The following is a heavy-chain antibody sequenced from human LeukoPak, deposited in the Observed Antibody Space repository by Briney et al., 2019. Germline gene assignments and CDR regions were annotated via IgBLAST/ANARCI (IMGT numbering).Heavy chain of an antibody. CDR2: MYQSGST. V-gene: IGHV4-38-2*02. Sequence: SETLSLTCTVSGYSISREYYWGWIRQPPGKGLEWIAGMYQSGSTYYNPSLKSRVTISVDTSKNQFSLKLSSVTAADTAVYYCARANPPFATDFDYWGQGTLVTVSS. D-gene: IGHD2-15*01. CDR3: ARANPPFATDFDY. CDR1: GYSISREYY. J-gene: IGHJ4*02.